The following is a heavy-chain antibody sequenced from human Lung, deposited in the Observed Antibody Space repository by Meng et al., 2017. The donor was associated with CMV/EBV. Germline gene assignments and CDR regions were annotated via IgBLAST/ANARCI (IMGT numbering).Heavy chain of an antibody. D-gene: IGHD3-9*01. J-gene: IGHJ4*02. V-gene: IGHV1-18*01. Sequence: SVXVSCKASGYTFTKYGISWVRQAPGQGLEWMAWISTRSDGIKYAQNFQDRVTLTTDTSTRTAYMELGGLRSDDTAMYYCARDVDWSLDYWGQATLVTVSS. CDR1: GYTFTKYG. CDR3: ARDVDWSLDY. CDR2: ISTRSDGI.